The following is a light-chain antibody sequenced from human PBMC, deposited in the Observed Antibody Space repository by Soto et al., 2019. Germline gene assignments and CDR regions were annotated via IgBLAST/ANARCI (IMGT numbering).Light chain of an antibody. CDR1: SSDVGGYNY. Sequence: QSVLTQPASVPGSPGQSITISCTGTSSDVGGYNYVSWYQQHPGKAPKLMIYEVSNRPSGVSNRFSGSKSGNTASLTISGLQAEDEADYFCNSYGSTSTRYVFGTGTKLTVL. J-gene: IGLJ1*01. CDR2: EVS. V-gene: IGLV2-14*01. CDR3: NSYGSTSTRYV.